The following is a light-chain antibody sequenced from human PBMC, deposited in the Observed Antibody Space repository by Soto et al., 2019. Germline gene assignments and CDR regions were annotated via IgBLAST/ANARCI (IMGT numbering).Light chain of an antibody. CDR1: SSDIGRYTY. V-gene: IGLV2-14*03. J-gene: IGLJ1*01. CDR2: DVT. CDR3: SSFTISAYV. Sequence: QSVLAPRASGSGSPGRSITISCTGTSSDIGRYTYVSWYQQFPDKAPKLIIYDVTSRPSGVSDRFSGSKSGNTASLTISGLQPEDEADYYCSSFTISAYVFGSGSKVTVL.